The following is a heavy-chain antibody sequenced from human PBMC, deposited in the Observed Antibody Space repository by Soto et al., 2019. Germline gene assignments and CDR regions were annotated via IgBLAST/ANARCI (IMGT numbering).Heavy chain of an antibody. D-gene: IGHD1-26*01. J-gene: IGHJ4*02. CDR3: ARAVGATKPPIDY. Sequence: GGSLRLSCVASEYTFSSYGMHWVRQAPGKGLEWVAVIWYDGSNKYYGDSVKGRFIISRDNSKNTLYLQMDSLRAEDTAVYYCARAVGATKPPIDYWGQGTLVTVSS. CDR2: IWYDGSNK. CDR1: EYTFSSYG. V-gene: IGHV3-33*01.